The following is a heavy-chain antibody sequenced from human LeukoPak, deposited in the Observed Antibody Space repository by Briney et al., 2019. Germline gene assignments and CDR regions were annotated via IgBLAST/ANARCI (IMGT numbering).Heavy chain of an antibody. J-gene: IGHJ6*03. CDR3: AKGLIGSYSYYYYYYMDV. CDR2: ISSSGSTI. CDR1: GFTFSSYE. Sequence: PGGSLRLSCAASGFTFSSYEMNWVRQAPGKGLEWVSYISSSGSTIYYADSVKGRFTISRDNAKNSLYLQMNSLRAEDTAVYYCAKGLIGSYSYYYYYYMDVWGKGTTVTISS. D-gene: IGHD3-10*01. V-gene: IGHV3-48*03.